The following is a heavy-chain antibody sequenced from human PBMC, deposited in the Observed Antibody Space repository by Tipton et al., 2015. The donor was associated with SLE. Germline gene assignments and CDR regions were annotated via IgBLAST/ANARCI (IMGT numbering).Heavy chain of an antibody. J-gene: IGHJ3*02. Sequence: SLRLSCSASTFSFRDHWMHWVRQAPGKGLEWVAFISYDGSNKYYADSVKGRFTISRDNAKNSLYLQMNSLRAEDTALYYCVKDIGDSSGDDAFDIWGQGTVVTVSS. CDR3: VKDIGDSSGDDAFDI. CDR1: TFSFRDHW. D-gene: IGHD6-19*01. V-gene: IGHV3-30*18. CDR2: ISYDGSNK.